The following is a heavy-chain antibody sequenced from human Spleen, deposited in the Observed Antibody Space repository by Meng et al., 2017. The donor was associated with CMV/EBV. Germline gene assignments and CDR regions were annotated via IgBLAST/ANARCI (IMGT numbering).Heavy chain of an antibody. J-gene: IGHJ6*02. CDR1: GFTFSNYE. CDR3: TTCRDTRGYFYYAMDV. D-gene: IGHD1-1*01. V-gene: IGHV3-23*01. Sequence: GGSLRLSCAASGFTFSNYEMTWVRQAPGKGLEWVSAISDSAINTYYADSVKGRFTISRDNSKNTLYLQMNSLRAEDAAVYYCTTCRDTRGYFYYAMDVWGQGTTVTVSS. CDR2: ISDSAINT.